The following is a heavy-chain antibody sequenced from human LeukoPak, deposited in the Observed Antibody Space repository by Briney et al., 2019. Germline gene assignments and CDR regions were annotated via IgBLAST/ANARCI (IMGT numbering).Heavy chain of an antibody. D-gene: IGHD6-13*01. Sequence: GGSLRLSCAASGFTFSSYAMGWVRQAPGKGLEWVSAISGSGGSTYYADSVKGRFTISRDNAKNSLYLQMNSLRAEDTAVYYCAREDASSCDYWGQGILVTVSS. CDR2: ISGSGGST. J-gene: IGHJ4*02. CDR1: GFTFSSYA. CDR3: AREDASSCDY. V-gene: IGHV3-23*01.